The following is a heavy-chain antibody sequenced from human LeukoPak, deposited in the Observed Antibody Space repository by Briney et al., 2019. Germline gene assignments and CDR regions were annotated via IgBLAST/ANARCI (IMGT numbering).Heavy chain of an antibody. J-gene: IGHJ4*02. CDR3: ARGGRFGARRSVVVAATGIHGTSYSY. CDR2: INHSGST. D-gene: IGHD2-15*01. Sequence: PSETLSLTCAVYGGSFSGYYWSWIRQPPGRGLEWIGEINHSGSTNYNPSLKSRFTISVDTSKNQFSLKLSSVTAADTAVYYCARGGRFGARRSVVVAATGIHGTSYSYWGQGTLVTVSS. V-gene: IGHV4-34*01. CDR1: GGSFSGYY.